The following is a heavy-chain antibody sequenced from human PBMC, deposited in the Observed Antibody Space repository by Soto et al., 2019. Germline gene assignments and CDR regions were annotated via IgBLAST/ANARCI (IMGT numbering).Heavy chain of an antibody. CDR3: ARSPVYSASWGYFYYGMKI. CDR1: GYTFTNYG. CDR2: INTYHGNT. Sequence: QVQLVQSGAELKKPGASVKVSCKASGYTFTNYGISWVRQAPGQGLEWMGWINTYHGNTKYAQKLQGRVTRTKDTSTSTAYMELTSLRSDDTAVYYCARSPVYSASWGYFYYGMKIWGQGTTVIVSS. D-gene: IGHD6-13*01. J-gene: IGHJ6*02. V-gene: IGHV1-18*01.